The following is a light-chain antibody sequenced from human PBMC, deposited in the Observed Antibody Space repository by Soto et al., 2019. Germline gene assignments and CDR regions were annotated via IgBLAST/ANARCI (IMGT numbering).Light chain of an antibody. Sequence: QSVLTQPPSASGTPGQRVSISCSGTNSNIGSNAVNWYQQVPGTAPKLLIHSSNQRPSGVPDRFSGSKSGPSASLAISGLQSDDEADYYCATWDDSLNGPVFGGGTKLTVL. CDR3: ATWDDSLNGPV. J-gene: IGLJ3*02. CDR2: SSN. CDR1: NSNIGSNA. V-gene: IGLV1-44*01.